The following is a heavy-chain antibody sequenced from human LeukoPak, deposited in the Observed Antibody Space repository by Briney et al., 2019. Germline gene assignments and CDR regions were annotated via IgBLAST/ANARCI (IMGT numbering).Heavy chain of an antibody. CDR3: ARDAQRGFDYSNSLEY. J-gene: IGHJ4*01. CDR1: GFTFSDYW. CDR2: TNTDASST. V-gene: IGHV3-74*01. D-gene: IGHD4-11*01. Sequence: GGSLRLSCTASGFTFSDYWMHWVRQAPGKGLVWVSRTNTDASSTSYADSVKGRFTISRDNTKNTVYLQMDSLRAEDTAVYYCARDAQRGFDYSNSLEYWGHGTLVTVSS.